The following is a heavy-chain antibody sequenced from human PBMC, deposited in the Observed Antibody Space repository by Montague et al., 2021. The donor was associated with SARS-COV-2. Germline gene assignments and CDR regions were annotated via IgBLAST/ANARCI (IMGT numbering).Heavy chain of an antibody. CDR1: GGSVSGYY. Sequence: SETLSLTCAVYGGSVSGYYWSWIRHPPGKGLEWMGEINHSGSTNYNPSLKSRVTISVDTSKNQFSLKLSSVTATATAVYYCERSSWQRLVLSRGRFDPWGQGTLVTVSS. J-gene: IGHJ5*02. CDR2: INHSGST. V-gene: IGHV4-34*01. D-gene: IGHD6-13*01. CDR3: ERSSWQRLVLSRGRFDP.